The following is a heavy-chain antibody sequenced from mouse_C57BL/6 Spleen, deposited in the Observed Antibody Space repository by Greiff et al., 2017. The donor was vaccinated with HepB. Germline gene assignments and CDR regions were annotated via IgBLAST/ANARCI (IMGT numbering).Heavy chain of an antibody. CDR1: GYAFSSSW. D-gene: IGHD2-5*01. Sequence: ESGPELVKPGASVKISCKASGYAFSSSWMNWVKQRPGKGLEWIGRIYPGDGDTNYNGKFKGKATLTADKSSSTAYMQLSSLTSEDSAVYFCARSDSNLYFDYWGQGTTLTVSS. V-gene: IGHV1-82*01. CDR3: ARSDSNLYFDY. CDR2: IYPGDGDT. J-gene: IGHJ2*01.